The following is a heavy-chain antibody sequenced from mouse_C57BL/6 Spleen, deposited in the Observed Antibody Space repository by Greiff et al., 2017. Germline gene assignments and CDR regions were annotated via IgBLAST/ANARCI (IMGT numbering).Heavy chain of an antibody. V-gene: IGHV1-55*01. CDR3: ASDDTPVVGYYFDY. CDR2: IYPGSGST. D-gene: IGHD1-1*01. J-gene: IGHJ2*01. CDR1: GYTFTSYW. Sequence: QRQQPVAELVKPGASVKMSCKASGYTFTSYWITWVKQRPGQGLEWIGDIYPGSGSTNYNEKFKSKATLTVDTSSSTAYMQLSSLTSEDSAVYYCASDDTPVVGYYFDYWGQGTTLT.